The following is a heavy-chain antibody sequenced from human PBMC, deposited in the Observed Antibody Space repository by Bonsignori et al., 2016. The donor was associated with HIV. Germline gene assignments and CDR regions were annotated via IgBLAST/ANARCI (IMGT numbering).Heavy chain of an antibody. CDR2: ISSNGGST. CDR3: AGSSITIFGISYNWFDP. V-gene: IGHV3-64*01. J-gene: IGHJ5*02. D-gene: IGHD3-3*01. Sequence: VRQAPGKGLEYVSAISSNGGSTYYANSVKGRFTISRDNSKNTLYLQMGSLRAEDMAVYYCAGSSITIFGISYNWFDPWGQGTLVTVSS.